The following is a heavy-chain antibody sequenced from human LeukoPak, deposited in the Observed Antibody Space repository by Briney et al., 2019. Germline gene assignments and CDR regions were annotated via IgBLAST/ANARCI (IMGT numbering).Heavy chain of an antibody. J-gene: IGHJ4*02. CDR1: GGSISSYY. V-gene: IGHV4-4*07. CDR3: ARDWPYGPFDY. D-gene: IGHD4-17*01. Sequence: SETLSLTCTVSGGSISSYYWSWIRQPAGKGLEWIGRIYTSGSTNYNPSLKSRVTISVDKSKNQFSLKLSSVTAADTAVYYCARDWPYGPFDYWGQGTLVTVSS. CDR2: IYTSGST.